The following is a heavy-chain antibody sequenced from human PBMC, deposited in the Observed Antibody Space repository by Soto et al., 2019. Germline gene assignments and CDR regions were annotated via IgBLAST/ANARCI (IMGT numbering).Heavy chain of an antibody. J-gene: IGHJ6*02. CDR2: FDPEDGET. D-gene: IGHD2-15*01. CDR3: ATGKLHPFYYYGMDV. V-gene: IGHV1-24*01. Sequence: GASVKVSWKVSGYTLTELSMHWVRQAPGKGLEWMGGFDPEDGETIYAQKFQGRVTMTEDTSTDTAYMELSSLRSEDTAVYYCATGKLHPFYYYGMDVWGQGTTVTVSS. CDR1: GYTLTELS.